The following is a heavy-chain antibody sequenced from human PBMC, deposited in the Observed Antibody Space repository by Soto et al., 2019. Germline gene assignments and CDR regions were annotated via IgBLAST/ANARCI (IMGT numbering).Heavy chain of an antibody. CDR2: ISGSGGST. J-gene: IGHJ6*03. D-gene: IGHD2-15*01. CDR1: GFTFSSYA. V-gene: IGHV3-23*01. CDR3: ASSPSGPYCSGGSCGPLYYYYYMDV. Sequence: GGSLRLSCAASGFTFSSYAMSWVRQAPGKGLEWVSAISGSGGSTYYADSVKGRFTISRDNSKNTLYLQMNSLRAEDTAVYYCASSPSGPYCSGGSCGPLYYYYYMDVWGKGTTVTVSS.